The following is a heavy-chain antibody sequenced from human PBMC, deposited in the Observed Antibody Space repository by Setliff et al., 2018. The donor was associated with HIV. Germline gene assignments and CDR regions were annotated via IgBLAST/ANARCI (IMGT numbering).Heavy chain of an antibody. J-gene: IGHJ4*02. CDR3: AAGYIYGNYAADY. CDR1: GDPLNTYA. CDR2: VISTFGTE. V-gene: IGHV1-69*05. Sequence: GASVKVSCKASGDPLNTYAISWVRQAPGQGLEWMGGVISTFGTEKYAQRFQDRVTITTDETTSTAYLEVRNLGSEDTAVYYCAAGYIYGNYAADYWGQGSPVTVSS. D-gene: IGHD5-18*01.